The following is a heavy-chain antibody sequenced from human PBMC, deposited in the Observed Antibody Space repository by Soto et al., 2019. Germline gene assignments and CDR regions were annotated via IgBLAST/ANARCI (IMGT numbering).Heavy chain of an antibody. D-gene: IGHD4-17*01. CDR3: ARESKGGDYVDY. V-gene: IGHV1-3*01. Sequence: ASVKVSCKASGYTFTSYAMHWVRQAPGQGLDWMGWINAGNGNTKYSQKFQGRVTITRDTSASTAYMELSSLRSEDTDVYYCARESKGGDYVDYWGQGTLVAVS. CDR1: GYTFTSYA. CDR2: INAGNGNT. J-gene: IGHJ4*02.